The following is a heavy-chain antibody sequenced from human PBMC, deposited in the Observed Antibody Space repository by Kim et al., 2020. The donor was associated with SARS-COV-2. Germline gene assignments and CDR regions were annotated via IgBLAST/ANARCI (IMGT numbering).Heavy chain of an antibody. D-gene: IGHD3-3*01. J-gene: IGHJ6*02. CDR2: IIPIFGTA. CDR1: GGTFSSYA. Sequence: SVKVSCKASGGTFSSYAISWVRQAPGQGLEWMGGIIPIFGTANYAQKFQGRVTITADESTSTAYMELSSLRSEDTAVYYCARESYFWSGYSLYGMDVWGQGTTVTVSS. CDR3: ARESYFWSGYSLYGMDV. V-gene: IGHV1-69*13.